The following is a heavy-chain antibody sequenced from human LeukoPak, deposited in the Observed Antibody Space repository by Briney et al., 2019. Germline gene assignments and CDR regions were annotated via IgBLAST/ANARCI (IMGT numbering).Heavy chain of an antibody. CDR1: GPSISDTA. V-gene: IGHV4-4*07. J-gene: IGHJ3*02. D-gene: IGHD4-23*01. Sequence: SQTLSLTCTVSGPSISDTAWSWVRQPAGRGLEWVGRVFSSGAPLYNPSLTGRVSMSVDPSKKQVSLKVTPVTVADTAVYYCARDDKGYYDGRWTAFDIWGQGTVVTVSS. CDR3: ARDDKGYYDGRWTAFDI. CDR2: VFSSGAP.